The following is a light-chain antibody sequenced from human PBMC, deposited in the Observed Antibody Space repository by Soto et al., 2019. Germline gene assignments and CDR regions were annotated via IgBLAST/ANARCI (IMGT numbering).Light chain of an antibody. Sequence: EIVMTQSPATLSVSPGDRAALSCRASQSVGTNFAWYQQKPGQAPRLLIYDASSRATGVPTRFSGSGSGTEVTLTISSRQSEDFAVYDCQQYYNWPPKYTFGQGTKREIK. V-gene: IGKV3-15*01. CDR1: QSVGTN. J-gene: IGKJ2*01. CDR2: DAS. CDR3: QQYYNWPPKYT.